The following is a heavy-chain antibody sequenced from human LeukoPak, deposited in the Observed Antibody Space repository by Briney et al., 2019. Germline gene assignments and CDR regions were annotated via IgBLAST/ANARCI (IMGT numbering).Heavy chain of an antibody. CDR1: GGSISSGDYY. J-gene: IGHJ6*02. D-gene: IGHD3-22*01. V-gene: IGHV4-30-4*01. CDR3: ARYPYYYDSSGYYHDYNGMDV. Sequence: SETLSLTCTVSGGSISSGDYYWSWIRQPPGKGLEWIGYIYYSGSTYYNPSLKSRVTISVDTSKNQFSLKLSSVTAADTAVYYCARYPYYYDSSGYYHDYNGMDVWGQGTTVTVSS. CDR2: IYYSGST.